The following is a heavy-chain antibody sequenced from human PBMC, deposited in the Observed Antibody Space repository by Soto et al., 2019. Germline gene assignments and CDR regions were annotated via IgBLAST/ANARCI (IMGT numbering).Heavy chain of an antibody. CDR1: GGSXSSYY. J-gene: IGHJ6*02. CDR3: ARGDYYYYGMDV. CDR2: IYYSGST. V-gene: IGHV4-59*01. Sequence: PSETLSLTCTVSGGSXSSYYWSWIRQPPGKGLEWIGYIYYSGSTNYNPSLKSRVTISVDTSKNQFSLKLSSVTAADTAVYYCARGDYYYYGMDVWGQGTTVTVSS.